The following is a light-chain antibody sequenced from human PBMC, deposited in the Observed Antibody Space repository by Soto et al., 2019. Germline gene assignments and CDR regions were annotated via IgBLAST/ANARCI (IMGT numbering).Light chain of an antibody. V-gene: IGKV1-9*01. CDR1: QGVANY. Sequence: DIQLTQSPSFLSASVGDRVTIACRASQGVANYFAWYQQKPGKAPNLLIYAASTLQGGVPSRFSGSGSGTEFTLTISSLQPEDFASYFCLQVYSFPRTFGQGTKVDI. J-gene: IGKJ1*01. CDR3: LQVYSFPRT. CDR2: AAS.